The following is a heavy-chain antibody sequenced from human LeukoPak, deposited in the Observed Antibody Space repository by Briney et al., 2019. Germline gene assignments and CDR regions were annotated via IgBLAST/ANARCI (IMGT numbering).Heavy chain of an antibody. CDR2: IVGSGSRT. CDR1: GFTFSSYA. D-gene: IGHD3-3*01. CDR3: AKDQTDSDFWNGFGYMDV. V-gene: IGHV3-23*01. Sequence: TGGSLRLSCAASGFTFSSYAMSWVRQAPGKGLEWVSTIVGSGSRTFYADSVKGRFTIARDNSKNTLYLQMNSLRAEDTAVYYCAKDQTDSDFWNGFGYMDVWGKGTTVTVSS. J-gene: IGHJ6*03.